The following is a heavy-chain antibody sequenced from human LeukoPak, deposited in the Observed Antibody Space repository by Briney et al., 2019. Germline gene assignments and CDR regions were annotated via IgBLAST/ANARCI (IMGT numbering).Heavy chain of an antibody. V-gene: IGHV4-39*01. CDR3: ARQGGSGIDY. D-gene: IGHD3-10*01. J-gene: IGHJ4*02. CDR2: IYYSGST. Sequence: SETLSLTCTVSGGSISSSSYYWGWIRQPLGKGLEWIGSIYYSGSTYYNPSLKSRVTISVDTSKNQFSLKLSSVTAADTAVYYCARQGGSGIDYWGQGTLVTVSS. CDR1: GGSISSSSYY.